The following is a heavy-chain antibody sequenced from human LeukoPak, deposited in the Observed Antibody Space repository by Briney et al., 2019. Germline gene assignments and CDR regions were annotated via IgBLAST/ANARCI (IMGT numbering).Heavy chain of an antibody. CDR1: GYTFTRYY. D-gene: IGHD5-12*01. V-gene: IGHV1-46*01. Sequence: SSLKVSCTAAGYTFTRYYMHWGRQAPGHRLEWMGITHTSCGSTSYAQKFQGRVTMTRDTSTSAVYLELRRLRSEDRAVYYCTILRIVVTISNAFDIWGQGTMVTVSS. CDR3: TILRIVVTISNAFDI. J-gene: IGHJ3*02. CDR2: THTSCGST.